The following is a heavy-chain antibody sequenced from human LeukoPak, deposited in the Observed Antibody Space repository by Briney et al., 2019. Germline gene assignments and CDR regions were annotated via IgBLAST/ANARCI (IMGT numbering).Heavy chain of an antibody. Sequence: GGSLRLSCAAPGFTFSSYAMSWVRQAPGKGLEWVSAISGSGGSTYYEDSVKGRFNISRDNSKNTLYLQMNSLRAEDTAVYYCAKVSVTMIVVVTSDAFDIWGQGTMVTVSS. CDR2: ISGSGGST. J-gene: IGHJ3*02. D-gene: IGHD3-22*01. V-gene: IGHV3-23*01. CDR3: AKVSVTMIVVVTSDAFDI. CDR1: GFTFSSYA.